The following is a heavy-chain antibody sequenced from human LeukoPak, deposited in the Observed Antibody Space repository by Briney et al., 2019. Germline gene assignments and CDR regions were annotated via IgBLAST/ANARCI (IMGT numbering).Heavy chain of an antibody. J-gene: IGHJ6*02. V-gene: IGHV4-34*01. CDR1: GGSFSGYY. Sequence: SETLSLTCAVYGGSFSGYYWSWIRQPPGKGLEWIGEINHSGSTNYNPSLKSRVTISVDTSKDQFSLKLSSVTAADTAVYYCARGFWSGYSVVSYYYGMDVWGQGTTVTVSS. D-gene: IGHD3-3*01. CDR3: ARGFWSGYSVVSYYYGMDV. CDR2: INHSGST.